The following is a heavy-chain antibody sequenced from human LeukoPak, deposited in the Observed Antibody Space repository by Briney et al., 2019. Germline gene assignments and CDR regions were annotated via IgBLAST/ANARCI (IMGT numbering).Heavy chain of an antibody. CDR1: GFTFSSYA. D-gene: IGHD3-10*01. V-gene: IGHV3-30-3*01. Sequence: GRSLRLSCAASGFTFSSYAMHWVRQAPGKGLEWVAVISYDGSNKYYADSVKGRFTISRDNSKNTLYLQMNSLRAEDTAVYYCARDAARGNFDYWGQGTLVTVSS. CDR3: ARDAARGNFDY. CDR2: ISYDGSNK. J-gene: IGHJ4*02.